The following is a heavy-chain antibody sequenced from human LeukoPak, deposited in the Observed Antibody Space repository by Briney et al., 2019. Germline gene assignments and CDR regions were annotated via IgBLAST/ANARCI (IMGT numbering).Heavy chain of an antibody. Sequence: PEGSVRLSCAASGNYWMHWVRQAPGKGLVWVSHINSDGSWSSYADSVKGRFTISKDNAKNTVYLQMNNLRAEDTAVYYCVSFYETYWGRGTLVTVSS. CDR1: GNYW. CDR2: INSDGSWS. V-gene: IGHV3-74*01. J-gene: IGHJ4*02. D-gene: IGHD2-2*01. CDR3: VSFYETY.